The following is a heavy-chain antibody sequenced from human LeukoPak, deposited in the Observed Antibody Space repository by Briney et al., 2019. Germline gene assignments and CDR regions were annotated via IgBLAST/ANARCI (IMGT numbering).Heavy chain of an antibody. CDR2: ISYDGSNK. Sequence: GGSLRLSCVASGFTFSSYSMNWVRQAPGKGLEWVAVISYDGSNKYYADSVKGRFTISRDNSKNTLYLQMNSLRAEDTAVYYCARDFCSGGSCYYFDYWGQGTLVTVSS. CDR3: ARDFCSGGSCYYFDY. V-gene: IGHV3-30*03. J-gene: IGHJ4*02. D-gene: IGHD2-15*01. CDR1: GFTFSSYS.